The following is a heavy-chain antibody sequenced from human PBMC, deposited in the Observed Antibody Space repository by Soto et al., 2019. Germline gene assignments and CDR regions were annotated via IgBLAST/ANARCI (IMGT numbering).Heavy chain of an antibody. CDR1: GFTFSSYG. Sequence: QVQLVESGGGVVQPGRSLRLSCAASGFTFSSYGMHWVRQAPGKGLEWVAVIWYDGSNKYYADSVKGRFTISRDNSKNTLCLHMNSLGAEDTAVYYCARESARAAAGRRTDFGYWCQGTLVAVSS. V-gene: IGHV3-33*01. CDR3: ARESARAAAGRRTDFGY. CDR2: IWYDGSNK. J-gene: IGHJ4*02. D-gene: IGHD6-13*01.